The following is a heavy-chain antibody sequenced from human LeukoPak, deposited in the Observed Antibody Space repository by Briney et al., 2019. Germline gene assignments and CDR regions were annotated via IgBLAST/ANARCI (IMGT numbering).Heavy chain of an antibody. CDR1: GFTFSSYG. CDR2: IRYDGSNK. CDR3: ANSISGSYLTYYYYYMDV. V-gene: IGHV3-30*02. Sequence: GGSLRLSCAASGFTFSSYGMHWVRQAPGKGLEWVAFIRYDGSNKYYADSVKGRFTISRDNSKNTLYLQMNSLRAEDTAVYYCANSISGSYLTYYYYYMDVWGKGTTVTISS. J-gene: IGHJ6*03. D-gene: IGHD1-26*01.